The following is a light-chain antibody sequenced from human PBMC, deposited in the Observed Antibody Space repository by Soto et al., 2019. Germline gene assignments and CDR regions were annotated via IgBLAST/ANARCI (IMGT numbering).Light chain of an antibody. CDR2: RND. CDR3: AAWDASLSGPV. V-gene: IGLV1-47*01. J-gene: IGLJ3*02. CDR1: SSNIGSNY. Sequence: QAVVSQPPSESGTPGQRVTMFCSGSSSNIGSNYVYWYQQLPGTAPKLLIYRNDQRPSGVPDRFSASKSGTSASLAISGLRSEDEADYYCAAWDASLSGPVFGGGTKLTVL.